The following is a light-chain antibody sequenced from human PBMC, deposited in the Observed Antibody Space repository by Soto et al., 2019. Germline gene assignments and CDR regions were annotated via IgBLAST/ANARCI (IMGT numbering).Light chain of an antibody. CDR1: QSVSSN. V-gene: IGKV3D-15*01. J-gene: IGKJ5*01. CDR2: GAS. CDR3: QQRHMWPIT. Sequence: EILLTQSPATLSVSPGERATLSCRASQSVSSNLAWYQQKPGQAPRLLIYGASTRDTGIPARFSGSGSGTDFTLTISSLEPEDSEVYYCQQRHMWPITFGQGTRLEIK.